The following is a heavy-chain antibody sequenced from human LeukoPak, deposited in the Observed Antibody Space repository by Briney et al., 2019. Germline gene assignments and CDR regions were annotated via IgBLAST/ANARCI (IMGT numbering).Heavy chain of an antibody. CDR2: IYYTGST. V-gene: IGHV4-59*08. J-gene: IGHJ4*02. Sequence: PSETLSLTCTVSGGSISSYYWSWIRQPPGKGLEWIGYIYYTGSTNYNPSLKSRVTISVDTSKNQFSLKLSSVTAADTAVYYCARRVAVAGPLDYWGQGTLVPASS. D-gene: IGHD6-19*01. CDR3: ARRVAVAGPLDY. CDR1: GGSISSYY.